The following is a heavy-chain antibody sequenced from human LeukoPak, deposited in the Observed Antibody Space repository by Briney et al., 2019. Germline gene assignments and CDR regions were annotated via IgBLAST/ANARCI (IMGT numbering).Heavy chain of an antibody. CDR2: FDPEDGET. CDR1: GYTLTELS. Sequence: ASVKVSCKVSGYTLTELSMHWVRQAPGKGLEWMGGFDPEDGETIYAQKFQGRVTMIEDTSTDTAYMELSSLRSEDTAVYYCATVPLGIVVVTGNAFDIWGQGTMVTVSS. D-gene: IGHD2-21*02. J-gene: IGHJ3*02. V-gene: IGHV1-24*01. CDR3: ATVPLGIVVVTGNAFDI.